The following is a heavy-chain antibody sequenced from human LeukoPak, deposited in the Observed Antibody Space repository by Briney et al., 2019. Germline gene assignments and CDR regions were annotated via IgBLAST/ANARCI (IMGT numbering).Heavy chain of an antibody. V-gene: IGHV4-34*01. CDR3: ARGHDSNGRVDY. CDR2: INHSGST. CDR1: GGSFSGYY. J-gene: IGHJ4*02. Sequence: SETLSLTCAVYGGSFSGYYWSWIRQPPGKGLEWIGEINHSGSTNYNPSLKSRVTISVDTSKNQFSLKLSSVTAADTAVYYCARGHDSNGRVDYWGQGTLVTVSS. D-gene: IGHD3-22*01.